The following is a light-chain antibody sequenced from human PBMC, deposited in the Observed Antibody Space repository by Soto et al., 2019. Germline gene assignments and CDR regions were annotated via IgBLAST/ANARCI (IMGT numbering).Light chain of an antibody. J-gene: IGKJ1*01. V-gene: IGKV1-5*01. CDR3: QQYYSRRT. CDR2: DAS. Sequence: DIQMTQSPSTLSASVGDRVTITCRASQDINNWLAWYQQKPGNAPKFLIYDASTLESGVPSRFSGGGSGTEFTLTISSLQPDDSATYYCQQYYSRRTFGQRTKVDI. CDR1: QDINNW.